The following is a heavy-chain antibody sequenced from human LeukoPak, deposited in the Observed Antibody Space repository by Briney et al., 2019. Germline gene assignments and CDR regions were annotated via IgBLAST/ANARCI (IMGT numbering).Heavy chain of an antibody. CDR3: SSGSSGLYLVDPYYFDY. Sequence: SETLSLTCTVSVGTISIYYGSWIRQPAGKGLEWIGRVYTTGSTNYNPSLKSRVSISVDRSKNHFSLKLNCVSGADTAVNCVSSGSSGLYLVDPYYFDYWGQGTLVTVSS. CDR1: VGTISIYY. D-gene: IGHD6-25*01. J-gene: IGHJ4*02. V-gene: IGHV4-4*07. CDR2: VYTTGST.